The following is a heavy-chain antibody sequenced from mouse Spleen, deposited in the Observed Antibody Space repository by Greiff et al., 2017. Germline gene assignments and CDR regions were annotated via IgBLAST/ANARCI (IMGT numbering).Heavy chain of an antibody. V-gene: IGHV1-76*01. J-gene: IGHJ1*03. CDR3: ARYGSSPLWYFDV. CDR2: IYPGSGNT. D-gene: IGHD1-1*01. Sequence: QVQLQQSGAELVRPGASVKLSCKASGYTFTDYYINWVKQRPGQGLEWIARIYPGSGNTYYNEKFKGKATLTAEKSSSTAYMQLSSLTSEDSAVYFCARYGSSPLWYFDVWGTGTTVTVSS. CDR1: GYTFTDYY.